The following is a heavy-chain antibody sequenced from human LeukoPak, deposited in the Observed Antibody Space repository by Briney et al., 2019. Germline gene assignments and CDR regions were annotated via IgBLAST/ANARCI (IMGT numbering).Heavy chain of an antibody. CDR1: GDSITSSDHY. J-gene: IGHJ2*01. CDR2: VSQSGNT. D-gene: IGHD3-10*01. V-gene: IGHV4-39*01. CDR3: ARHLYYSASAFRYIDL. Sequence: PSETLSLTCTLSGDSITSSDHYWVWIRQSPGKGLEWIGSVSQSGNTYYRSSLKSRVTVSIDTSKNEFSLILTPVTAADTAQYYCARHLYYSASAFRYIDLWGRGTLVIVSP.